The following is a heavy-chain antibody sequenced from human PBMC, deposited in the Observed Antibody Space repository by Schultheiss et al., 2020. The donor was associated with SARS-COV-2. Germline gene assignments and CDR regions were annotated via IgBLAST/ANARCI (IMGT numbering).Heavy chain of an antibody. D-gene: IGHD3-3*01. Sequence: GGSLRLSCAASGFTFSSYWMSWVRQAPGKGLEWVANIKQDGSEKYYVDSVKGRFTISRDNAKNSLYLQMNSLRAEDTAVYYCARETPPFITYYDFWSGYYSAKKNHFDYWGQGTLVTVSS. V-gene: IGHV3-7*01. CDR2: IKQDGSEK. J-gene: IGHJ4*02. CDR1: GFTFSSYW. CDR3: ARETPPFITYYDFWSGYYSAKKNHFDY.